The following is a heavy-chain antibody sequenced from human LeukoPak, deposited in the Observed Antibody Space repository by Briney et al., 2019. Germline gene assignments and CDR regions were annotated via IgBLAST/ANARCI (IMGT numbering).Heavy chain of an antibody. CDR2: MSGSGGST. V-gene: IGHV3-23*01. CDR1: GFTFSNYA. J-gene: IGHJ4*02. CDR3: ARYDTAMAGNPLAIFDY. Sequence: GGSLRLSCAASGFTFSNYAMSWVRQAPGKGLEWVSGMSGSGGSTYYADSVKGRFTISRDNSKNTLYLQMNSLRAEDAAVYYCARYDTAMAGNPLAIFDYWGQGTLVTVSS. D-gene: IGHD5-18*01.